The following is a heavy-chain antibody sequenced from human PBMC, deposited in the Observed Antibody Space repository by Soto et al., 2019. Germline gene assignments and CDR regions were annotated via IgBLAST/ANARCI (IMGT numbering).Heavy chain of an antibody. CDR1: GFTFTTFG. J-gene: IGHJ6*02. CDR3: AKDLQAYGDYNYYYYGMDV. CDR2: ISYDGQKK. D-gene: IGHD4-17*01. Sequence: QVQLVESGGGVVQPGGSLRLSCTASGFTFTTFGIHWVRQAPGKGLEGVALISYDGQKKYYSDSVKARFTISRDNYKNTLSLQMNSLRAEDTAVYYCAKDLQAYGDYNYYYYGMDVWGQGTTVSVSS. V-gene: IGHV3-30*18.